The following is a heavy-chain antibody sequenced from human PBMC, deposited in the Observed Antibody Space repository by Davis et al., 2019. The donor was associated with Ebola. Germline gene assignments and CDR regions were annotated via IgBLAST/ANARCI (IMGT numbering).Heavy chain of an antibody. V-gene: IGHV1-18*01. CDR1: GYTFARFG. J-gene: IGHJ6*02. CDR2: INPYNGNT. D-gene: IGHD3-10*01. CDR3: ARAHNYGGYYYYGMDV. Sequence: ASVKVSCKTSGYTFARFGLSWVRQAPGQGLEWMGWINPYNGNTDYAQKFQGKFTITADKSTITAYMELSNLRSEVTAVYYCARAHNYGGYYYYGMDVWGQGTTVTVSS.